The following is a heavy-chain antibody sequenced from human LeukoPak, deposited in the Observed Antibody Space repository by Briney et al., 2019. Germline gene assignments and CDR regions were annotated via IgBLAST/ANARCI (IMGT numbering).Heavy chain of an antibody. CDR3: ATVIDNSGSLGF. D-gene: IGHD3-22*01. CDR1: GYTFTGYY. J-gene: IGHJ4*02. V-gene: IGHV1-2*06. Sequence: GASVKVSCKASGYTFTGYYMHWVRQAPGQGLEWMGRINPNSGGTNYAQKFQGRVTMTRDTSISTAYMELSRLRSDDTAVYYCATVIDNSGSLGFWGQGTLVTVSS. CDR2: INPNSGGT.